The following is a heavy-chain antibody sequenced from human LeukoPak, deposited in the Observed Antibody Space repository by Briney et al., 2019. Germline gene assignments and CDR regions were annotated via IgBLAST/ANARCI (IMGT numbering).Heavy chain of an antibody. D-gene: IGHD4-23*01. CDR3: ARGHYGGNRYFDI. V-gene: IGHV1-8*01. CDR2: IHPNSGKT. CDR1: GYTFRSYE. Sequence: ASVTVSCKASGYTFRSYEINWVRQAPGQGLEWVGWIHPNSGKTEYAQKFQGRVTMTRDTSTETAFMELSSLKFDDTAIFYCARGHYGGNRYFDIWGQGTLVTVSS. J-gene: IGHJ4*02.